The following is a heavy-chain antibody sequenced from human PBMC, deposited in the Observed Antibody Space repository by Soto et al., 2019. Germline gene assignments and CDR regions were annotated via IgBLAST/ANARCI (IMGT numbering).Heavy chain of an antibody. D-gene: IGHD3-16*01. CDR3: ANKGGGDRILDY. CDR2: IYWDDAK. Sequence: QITLKESGPTLVKPTQTLTLTCTFSGFSLSASGVGVGWIRQPPGKALEWLAIIYWDDAKHYSPSLKSSLTTPKKTSKTRVFPTRTNLTPVDTATYYWANKGGGDRILDYWGQGTLVTVSS. J-gene: IGHJ4*02. CDR1: GFSLSASGVG. V-gene: IGHV2-5*02.